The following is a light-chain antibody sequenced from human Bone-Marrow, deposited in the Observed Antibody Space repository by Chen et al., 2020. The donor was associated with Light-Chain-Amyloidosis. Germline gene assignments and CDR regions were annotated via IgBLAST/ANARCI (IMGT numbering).Light chain of an antibody. Sequence: SALTQPASVSGSPGQPIPISCAGTSSDVGSYNLVSWYQQHPGKAPKLMIYEGSKRPSGVSNRFAGSKSGNTASLTISGLQAEDEADYYCCSYAGSSTFVVFGGGTKLTVL. CDR2: EGS. J-gene: IGLJ2*01. CDR1: SSDVGSYNL. V-gene: IGLV2-23*01. CDR3: CSYAGSSTFVV.